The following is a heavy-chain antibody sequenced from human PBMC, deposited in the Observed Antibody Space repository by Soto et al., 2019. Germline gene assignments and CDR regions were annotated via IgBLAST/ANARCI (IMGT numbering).Heavy chain of an antibody. Sequence: SETLSLTCAVSGGSISSSNWWSWVRLPPGKRLEWIGEIFHSGTAYYNPSLKSRVTISLGQSKNQFSLKLNSVTAADTAVYYCARGEAAAATYSWFGPWGQGTLVPVSA. CDR3: ARGEAAAATYSWFGP. CDR1: GGSISSSNW. J-gene: IGHJ5*02. V-gene: IGHV4-4*02. CDR2: IFHSGTA. D-gene: IGHD6-25*01.